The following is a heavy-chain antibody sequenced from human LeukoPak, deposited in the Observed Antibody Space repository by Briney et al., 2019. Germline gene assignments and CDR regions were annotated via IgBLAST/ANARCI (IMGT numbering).Heavy chain of an antibody. D-gene: IGHD3-22*01. V-gene: IGHV1-18*01. Sequence: ASVKVSCKASGYTFTSYGISWVRQAPGQGLEWMGWISAYNGNTNYAQKLQGRVTMTTDTSTSTAYMELRSLRSDDTAVYYCARDRTRAAYYYDSSAHYDAFDIWGQGTMVTVSS. J-gene: IGHJ3*02. CDR3: ARDRTRAAYYYDSSAHYDAFDI. CDR1: GYTFTSYG. CDR2: ISAYNGNT.